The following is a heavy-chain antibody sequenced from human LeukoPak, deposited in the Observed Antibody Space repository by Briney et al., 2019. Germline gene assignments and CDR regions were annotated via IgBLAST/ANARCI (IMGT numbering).Heavy chain of an antibody. CDR2: IYSTGST. V-gene: IGHV4-4*07. J-gene: IGHJ4*02. CDR3: ARGLYDYYFDY. D-gene: IGHD3-3*01. CDR1: GGSISNYY. Sequence: SETLSLTCTVSGGSISNYYWNWIRQPAGKGLEWIGRIYSTGSTNYNPSLKSRVTMSVDTSKNQFSLKLRSVTAAGTAVYYCARGLYDYYFDYWGQGTLVTVSS.